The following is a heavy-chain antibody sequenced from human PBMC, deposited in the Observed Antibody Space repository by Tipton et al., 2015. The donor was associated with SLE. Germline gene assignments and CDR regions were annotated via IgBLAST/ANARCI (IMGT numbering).Heavy chain of an antibody. V-gene: IGHV4-39*07. Sequence: TLSLTCTVSGGSISSSSYYWGWIRQPPGKGLEWIGSIYYSGSTYYNPSLKSRVTISVDTSKNQFSLRLSSVTAADTAVYYCARGPPGDWDDWGQGTLVTVSS. CDR3: ARGPPGDWDD. CDR2: IYYSGST. J-gene: IGHJ4*02. CDR1: GGSISSSSYY. D-gene: IGHD3/OR15-3a*01.